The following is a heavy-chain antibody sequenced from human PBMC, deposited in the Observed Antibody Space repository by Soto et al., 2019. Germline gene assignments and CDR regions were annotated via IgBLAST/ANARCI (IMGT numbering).Heavy chain of an antibody. CDR2: IYYSGHI. D-gene: IGHD7-27*01. CDR3: ARHGATNWGGFFVS. V-gene: IGHV4-59*08. J-gene: IGHJ4*02. CDR1: GASITTYY. Sequence: QVQLQESGPGLVKPSETLSLTCNVSGASITTYYWSWIRPPPGKGLEWIGYIYYSGHINYNPSLKSRVPISLDTSTIQFSLKLSSVTASDTAVYYCARHGATNWGGFFVSWGLGTLVSVSS.